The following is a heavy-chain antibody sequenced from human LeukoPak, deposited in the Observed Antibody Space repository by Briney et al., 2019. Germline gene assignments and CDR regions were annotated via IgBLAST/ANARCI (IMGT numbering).Heavy chain of an antibody. Sequence: GGSLRLSCAASGFTFSSYAMSWVRQAPGKGLEWVSAISGSGGSTYYADSVRGRFTISRDNSKNTLYLQMNSLRAEDTAVYYCAKDSQSQYCSSTSCYPDDYWGQGTLVTVSS. CDR3: AKDSQSQYCSSTSCYPDDY. J-gene: IGHJ4*02. V-gene: IGHV3-23*01. D-gene: IGHD2-2*01. CDR1: GFTFSSYA. CDR2: ISGSGGST.